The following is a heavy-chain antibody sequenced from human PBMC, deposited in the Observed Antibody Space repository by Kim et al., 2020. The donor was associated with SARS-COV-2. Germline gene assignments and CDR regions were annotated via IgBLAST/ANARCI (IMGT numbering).Heavy chain of an antibody. Sequence: DPGKGRLPISRDNSKNTLYLQMNSLRAEDTAVYYCARELRNFDWSHFLNPWGQGTLVTVSS. CDR3: ARELRNFDWSHFLNP. D-gene: IGHD3-9*01. V-gene: IGHV3-30*01. J-gene: IGHJ4*02.